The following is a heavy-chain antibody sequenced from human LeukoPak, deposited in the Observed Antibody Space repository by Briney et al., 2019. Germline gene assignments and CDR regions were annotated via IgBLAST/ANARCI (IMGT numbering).Heavy chain of an antibody. CDR3: ARGVVGDSAFDI. V-gene: IGHV5-51*01. CDR2: IYPGDSDT. Sequence: GESLKISCKGSGYRFTSFWIGWMRQVAGKGLEWMGIIYPGDSDTRYSPSLQGQVTISADKSISTAYLQWSTLKASDTAIYFCARGVVGDSAFDIWGQGTMVTVSS. D-gene: IGHD3-22*01. CDR1: GYRFTSFW. J-gene: IGHJ3*02.